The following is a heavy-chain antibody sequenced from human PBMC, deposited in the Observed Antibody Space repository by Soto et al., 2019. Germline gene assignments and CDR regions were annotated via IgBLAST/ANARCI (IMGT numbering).Heavy chain of an antibody. CDR2: ISGSGAGT. D-gene: IGHD6-19*01. Sequence: EVQLLESGGGLVQPGGSLRLSCAASGFTFSDYAMSWVRQAPGKGLEWVSGISGSGAGTYYAGSVKGRFTISRDNSKNTLYLQIIGPRAEDTAVYYCAKDLRNLLSTGWYGVSHWGQGTLVTVSS. CDR1: GFTFSDYA. J-gene: IGHJ4*02. V-gene: IGHV3-23*01. CDR3: AKDLRNLLSTGWYGVSH.